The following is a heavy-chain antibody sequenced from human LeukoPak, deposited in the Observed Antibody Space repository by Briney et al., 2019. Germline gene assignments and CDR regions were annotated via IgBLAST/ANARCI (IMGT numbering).Heavy chain of an antibody. Sequence: GGSLRLSCAASGFTFSNYSMNWVRQAPGKGLEWVSSISSSSSYIYYADSVKGRFTISRDNAKNSLYLQMNSLRAEDTAVYYCASDYITQVGYWGQGTLVTVSS. J-gene: IGHJ4*02. CDR1: GFTFSNYS. V-gene: IGHV3-21*01. CDR3: ASDYITQVGY. D-gene: IGHD4-11*01. CDR2: ISSSSSYI.